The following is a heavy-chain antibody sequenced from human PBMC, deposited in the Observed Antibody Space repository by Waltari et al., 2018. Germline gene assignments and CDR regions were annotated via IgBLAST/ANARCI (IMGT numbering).Heavy chain of an antibody. CDR2: ISPYDGNT. CDR1: GHTPTRLR. D-gene: IGHD6-13*01. V-gene: IGHV1-18*01. J-gene: IGHJ5*02. Sequence: QIQLVQSGTALKEPGASVKVTCKASGHTPTRLRIGWVRQAPGEGPEWVGWISPYDGNTLYARKVQGRVTMTTDTSTNTAYMELRNLRSDDTAVYYCGLQPNSWVYTWFDPWGQGTLVSVSS. CDR3: GLQPNSWVYTWFDP.